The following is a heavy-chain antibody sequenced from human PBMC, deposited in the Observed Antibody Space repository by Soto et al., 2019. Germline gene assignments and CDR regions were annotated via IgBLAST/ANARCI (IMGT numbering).Heavy chain of an antibody. Sequence: EVQLLESGGGLVQPGGSPRLSCAASGFTFSSYAMSWVRQAPGKGLEWVSAISGSGGSTYYADSVKGRFTISRDNSKNTLYLQMNSLRAEDTAVYYCAKPYGDYVFYYYYGMDVWGQGTTVTVSS. CDR2: ISGSGGST. J-gene: IGHJ6*02. V-gene: IGHV3-23*01. D-gene: IGHD4-17*01. CDR3: AKPYGDYVFYYYYGMDV. CDR1: GFTFSSYA.